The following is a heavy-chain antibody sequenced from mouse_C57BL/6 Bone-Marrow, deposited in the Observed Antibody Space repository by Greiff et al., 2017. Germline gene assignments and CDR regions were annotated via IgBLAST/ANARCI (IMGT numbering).Heavy chain of an antibody. V-gene: IGHV14-1*01. J-gene: IGHJ2*01. CDR2: IDPEDGDT. D-gene: IGHD2-1*01. CDR3: TTFEMPYGNLRDY. Sequence: VQLQQSGAELVRPGASVKLSCTASGFNISDYYMHWVKQRPEQGLEWIGRIDPEDGDTEYAPKFQGKATMTADTSSNTAYLQLSSLTSEDTAVAYGTTFEMPYGNLRDYGGQGTTLTVSS. CDR1: GFNISDYY.